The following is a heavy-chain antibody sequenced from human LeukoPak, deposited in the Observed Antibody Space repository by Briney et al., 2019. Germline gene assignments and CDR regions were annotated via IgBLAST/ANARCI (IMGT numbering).Heavy chain of an antibody. CDR2: INHSGST. Sequence: SETLSLTCAVHGGSFSGYYWSWIRQPPGKGLEWIGEINHSGSTNYNPSLKSRITISVDTSKNQFSLKLSSVTAADTAVYYCARVHCSSTSCYFFDYWGQGTLVTVSS. D-gene: IGHD2-2*01. J-gene: IGHJ4*02. V-gene: IGHV4-34*01. CDR1: GGSFSGYY. CDR3: ARVHCSSTSCYFFDY.